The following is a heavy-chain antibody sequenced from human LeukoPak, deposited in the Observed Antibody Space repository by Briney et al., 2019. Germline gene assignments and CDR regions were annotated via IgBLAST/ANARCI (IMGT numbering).Heavy chain of an antibody. Sequence: GGSLRLSCAASGFTFSNAWMSWVRQAPGKGLEWVGRIKSKTDGGTTDYAAPVKGRFTISRDDSKNTLYLQMNSLKTEDTAVYYCTTVIVRTTIFGVVDYWGQGTLVTVSS. CDR2: IKSKTDGGTT. V-gene: IGHV3-15*01. J-gene: IGHJ4*02. D-gene: IGHD3-3*01. CDR3: TTVIVRTTIFGVVDY. CDR1: GFTFSNAW.